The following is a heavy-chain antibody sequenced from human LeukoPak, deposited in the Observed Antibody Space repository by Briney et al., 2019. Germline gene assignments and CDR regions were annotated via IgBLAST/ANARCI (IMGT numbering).Heavy chain of an antibody. CDR3: ARDYGDYAWYGAVRYYYYYMDV. Sequence: PSETLSLTCNVSGGSLTSGSYYWGWIRQPAGKGLEWIGRIYTSGSTNYNPSLKSQVTISVDTSKNPFSLKLSSVTAADTAVYYCARDYGDYAWYGAVRYYYYYMDVWGKGTTVTVSS. D-gene: IGHD4-17*01. CDR2: IYTSGST. V-gene: IGHV4-61*02. J-gene: IGHJ6*03. CDR1: GGSLTSGSYY.